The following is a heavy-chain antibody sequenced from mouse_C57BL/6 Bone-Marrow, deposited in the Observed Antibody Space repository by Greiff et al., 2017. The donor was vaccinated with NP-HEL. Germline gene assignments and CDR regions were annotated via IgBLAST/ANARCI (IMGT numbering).Heavy chain of an antibody. D-gene: IGHD1-1*01. Sequence: VQLQQPGAELVKPGASVKLSCKASGYTFTSYWMQWVKQRPGQGLEWIGEIDPSDSYTNYNQKFKGKATLTVDTSSSTAYMQLSSLTSEDSAVYYCARYYGSSWGYWGQGTTLTVSS. V-gene: IGHV1-50*01. J-gene: IGHJ2*01. CDR2: IDPSDSYT. CDR1: GYTFTSYW. CDR3: ARYYGSSWGY.